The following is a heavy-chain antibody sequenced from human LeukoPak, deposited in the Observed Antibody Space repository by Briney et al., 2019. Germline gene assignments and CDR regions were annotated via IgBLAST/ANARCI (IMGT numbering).Heavy chain of an antibody. CDR1: GGSISNYH. D-gene: IGHD6-19*01. CDR2: IHTSGNT. V-gene: IGHV4-4*07. CDR3: ARGDSGSGCSFDY. J-gene: IGHJ4*02. Sequence: SETLSLTCTVSGGSISNYHWSWIRQPPAKGLEWISQIHTSGNTNYNPPLTSRVTTSIDTPENQLSLTIRSVTAADTAVYYCARGDSGSGCSFDYWGQGILVTVSS.